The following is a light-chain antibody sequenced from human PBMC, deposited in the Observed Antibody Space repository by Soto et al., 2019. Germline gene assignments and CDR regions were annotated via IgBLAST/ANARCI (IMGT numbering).Light chain of an antibody. CDR2: KAS. Sequence: DIQMTQSPSTLSGSVGDRVTITCRASQTISSWLAWYQQKPGKAPKLLIYKASNLQGGVPSRFSGSGSGTEFTLTISSLQPDDFATYYCQQYSAYRTFGQGTKVDI. V-gene: IGKV1-5*03. CDR1: QTISSW. J-gene: IGKJ1*01. CDR3: QQYSAYRT.